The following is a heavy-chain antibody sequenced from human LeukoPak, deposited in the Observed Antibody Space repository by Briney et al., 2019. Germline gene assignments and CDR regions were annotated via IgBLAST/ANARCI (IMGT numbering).Heavy chain of an antibody. V-gene: IGHV3-11*04. CDR2: ISSSGSTI. D-gene: IGHD3-22*01. J-gene: IGHJ4*02. CDR1: GFTFSDYY. CDR3: ARECNYYDSSGYHWGGFDY. Sequence: SGGSLRLSCAASGFTFSDYYMSWIRQAPGKGLEWVSYISSSGSTIYYADSVKGRFTISRDNAKNSLYLQMNSLRAEDTAVYYCARECNYYDSSGYHWGGFDYWGQGTLVTVSS.